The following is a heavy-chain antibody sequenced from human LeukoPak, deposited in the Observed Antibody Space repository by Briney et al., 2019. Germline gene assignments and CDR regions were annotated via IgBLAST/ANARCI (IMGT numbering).Heavy chain of an antibody. Sequence: GGSLRLSCAASGFTFDDHAMHWVRQTPGKGLEWVAGINWNSAFIAYADSVKGRFTISRDNAKNSLYLQMNSLRAEDTAVYYCAQQRGYGSGSLDYWGQGTLVTVSS. J-gene: IGHJ4*02. V-gene: IGHV3-9*01. D-gene: IGHD3-10*01. CDR1: GFTFDDHA. CDR2: INWNSAFI. CDR3: AQQRGYGSGSLDY.